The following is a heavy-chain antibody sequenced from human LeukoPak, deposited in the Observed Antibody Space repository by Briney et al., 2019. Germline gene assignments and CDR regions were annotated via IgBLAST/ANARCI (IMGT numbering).Heavy chain of an antibody. CDR3: AKDLVHYDFWSGYYGSIDY. D-gene: IGHD3-3*01. V-gene: IGHV3-30*02. Sequence: GRFTISRDNSKNTLYLQMNRLRAEDTAVYYCAKDLVHYDFWSGYYGSIDYWGQGTQVTVSS. J-gene: IGHJ4*02.